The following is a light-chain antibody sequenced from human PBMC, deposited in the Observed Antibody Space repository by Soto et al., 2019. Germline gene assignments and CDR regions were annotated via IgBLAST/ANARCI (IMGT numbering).Light chain of an antibody. CDR2: WAS. J-gene: IGKJ2*01. Sequence: DIVMTQSPDSLAVSLGERATINCKSSQSVLYSPNNKNYLAWYQQKPGQPPKLLVYWASTLEYGVPDRFSVSGSGTDFTLTISSLQAEDVAVYYCQQYSSRPYTFGQGTKLESK. V-gene: IGKV4-1*01. CDR3: QQYSSRPYT. CDR1: QSVLYSPNNKNY.